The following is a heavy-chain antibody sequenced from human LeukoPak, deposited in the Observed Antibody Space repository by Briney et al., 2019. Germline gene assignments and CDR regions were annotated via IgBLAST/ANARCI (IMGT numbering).Heavy chain of an antibody. Sequence: ASVXXXXXXSXYTFTSYYXHWVRQAPGQGLEGMGIINPSGGSTSYAQKFQGRDTITRDTDTSTVYMELSSLRSEDTAVYYCAREFDYWGQGTLVTVSS. CDR1: XYTFTSYY. J-gene: IGHJ4*02. V-gene: IGHV1-46*03. CDR3: AREFDY. CDR2: INPSGGST.